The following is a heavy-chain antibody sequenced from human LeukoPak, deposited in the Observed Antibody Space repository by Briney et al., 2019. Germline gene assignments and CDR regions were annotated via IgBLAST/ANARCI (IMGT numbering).Heavy chain of an antibody. V-gene: IGHV4-39*01. D-gene: IGHD3-22*01. CDR3: ARRSYDGSGYYYVDY. CDR2: ISSGGST. J-gene: IGHJ4*02. CDR1: GGSISSSGYY. Sequence: SETLSLTCTVSGGSISSSGYYWGWIRQPPGKGLEWIGSISSGGSTHYIPSLKSRVTISVDTSKNQFSLKLSSVTAADTAVYYCARRSYDGSGYYYVDYWGQGTLVTVSS.